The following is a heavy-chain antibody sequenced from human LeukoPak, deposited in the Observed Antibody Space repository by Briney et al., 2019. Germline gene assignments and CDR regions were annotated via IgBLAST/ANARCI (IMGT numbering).Heavy chain of an antibody. CDR3: ARAFGNSGGSAFDI. CDR1: GGSFSGYY. Sequence: SETLSLTCAVYGGSFSGYYWSWIRQPPGKGLEWIGEINHSGSTNYNPSLKSRVTISVDTSRNQFSLKLSSVTAADTAVYYCARAFGNSGGSAFDIRGQGTMVTVSS. V-gene: IGHV4-34*01. CDR2: INHSGST. J-gene: IGHJ3*02. D-gene: IGHD4-23*01.